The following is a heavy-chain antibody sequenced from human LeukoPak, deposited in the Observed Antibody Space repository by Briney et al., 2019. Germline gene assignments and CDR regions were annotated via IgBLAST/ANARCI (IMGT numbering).Heavy chain of an antibody. V-gene: IGHV4-34*01. Sequence: SETLSLTCAVYGGSFSGYYWSWIRQPPGKGLEWIGEINHSGSTNYNPSLKSRVTISVDTSKNQFSLKLSSVTAADTAVYYCARDPRSLWYFDLWGRGTLVTVSS. J-gene: IGHJ2*01. CDR3: ARDPRSLWYFDL. CDR2: INHSGST. CDR1: GGSFSGYY.